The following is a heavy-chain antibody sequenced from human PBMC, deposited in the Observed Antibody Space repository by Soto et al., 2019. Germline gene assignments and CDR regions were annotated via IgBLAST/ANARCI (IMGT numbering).Heavy chain of an antibody. CDR1: GFTFSSYA. CDR2: ISGSGGST. Sequence: GGSLRLSCAASGFTFSSYAMSWVRQAPGKGLEWVSAISGSGGSTYYADSVKGRFTISRDNSKNTLYLQMNSLRAEDTAVYYCAKGLGFGELNYYYGMDVWGQGTTVTVSS. D-gene: IGHD3-10*01. J-gene: IGHJ6*02. CDR3: AKGLGFGELNYYYGMDV. V-gene: IGHV3-23*01.